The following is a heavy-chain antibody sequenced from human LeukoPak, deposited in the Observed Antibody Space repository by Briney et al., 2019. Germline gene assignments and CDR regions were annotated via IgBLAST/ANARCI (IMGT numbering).Heavy chain of an antibody. Sequence: GASVTVSCKASGYTFTGYYMHWVRQAPGQGLEWMGWINPNSGGTNYAQKFQGRVTMTRDTSISTAYMELSRLRSDDTAVYYCARALTYYYGSGSLNWSDPWGQGTLVTVSS. D-gene: IGHD3-10*01. V-gene: IGHV1-2*02. J-gene: IGHJ5*02. CDR2: INPNSGGT. CDR3: ARALTYYYGSGSLNWSDP. CDR1: GYTFTGYY.